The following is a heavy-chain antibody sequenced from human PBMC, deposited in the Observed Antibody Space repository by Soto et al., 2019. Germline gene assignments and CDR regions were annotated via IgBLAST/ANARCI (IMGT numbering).Heavy chain of an antibody. D-gene: IGHD4-17*01. CDR3: ARDSXTTXXHYXYYGMDV. Sequence: QVQLVQSGAEVKKPGASVKVSCKASGYTFTSYGISWVRQAPGQGLEWMGWISAYNGNTNYAQKLQGRVTMTTDTSTSTAYMELRSLRSDDTAVYXCARDSXTTXXHYXYYGMDVWGQGTTVTVSS. CDR2: ISAYNGNT. CDR1: GYTFTSYG. J-gene: IGHJ6*02. V-gene: IGHV1-18*01.